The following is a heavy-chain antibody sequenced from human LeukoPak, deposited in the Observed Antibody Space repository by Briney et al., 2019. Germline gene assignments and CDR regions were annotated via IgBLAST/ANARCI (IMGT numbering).Heavy chain of an antibody. Sequence: GASVKVSCKASGGTFSSYAISWVRQAPGQGLEWMGGIIPIFGTANYAQKFQGRVTITADKSTSTAYMELSSLRAEDTAVYYCAREDSSWGGFDYWGQGTLVTVSS. CDR3: AREDSSWGGFDY. CDR1: GGTFSSYA. V-gene: IGHV1-69*06. J-gene: IGHJ4*02. CDR2: IIPIFGTA. D-gene: IGHD6-13*01.